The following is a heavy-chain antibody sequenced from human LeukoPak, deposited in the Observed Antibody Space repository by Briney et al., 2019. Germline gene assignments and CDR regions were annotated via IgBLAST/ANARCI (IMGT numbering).Heavy chain of an antibody. CDR2: INPNSGGT. Sequence: ASVKVSCKASGYTFTGYYMHWVRQAPGQGLEWMGWINPNSGGTNYAQKFQGRVTISVDTSKNQFSLKLSSVTAADTAVYYCARLVASSSWSAYYYYYYMDVWGKGTTVTISS. CDR1: GYTFTGYY. J-gene: IGHJ6*03. D-gene: IGHD6-13*01. CDR3: ARLVASSSWSAYYYYYYMDV. V-gene: IGHV1-2*02.